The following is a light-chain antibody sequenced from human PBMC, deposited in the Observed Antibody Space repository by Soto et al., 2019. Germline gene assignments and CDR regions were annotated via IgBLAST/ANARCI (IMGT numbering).Light chain of an antibody. Sequence: IHMTQPXSHLTASVVDXXXXXTXSSQSMKSWLAWYQQKXGQAPRRLIYKASXLQSGVPSRFSGSGSETEFTLTISSLEPDDFATYYCHQYHSYSKTSGQRTKVEI. CDR2: KAS. CDR3: HQYHSYSKT. J-gene: IGKJ1*01. CDR1: QSMKSW. V-gene: IGKV1-5*03.